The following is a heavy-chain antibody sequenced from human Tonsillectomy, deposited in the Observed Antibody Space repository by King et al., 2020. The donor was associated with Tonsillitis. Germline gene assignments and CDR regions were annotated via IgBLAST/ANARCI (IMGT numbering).Heavy chain of an antibody. J-gene: IGHJ4*02. D-gene: IGHD3-10*01. CDR1: GFTFSSYA. Sequence: EQLVQSGGGLVQPGGSLRLSCAASGFTFSSYAMHWFRQAPGKGLEYVSAISSNGGSTYYANSVKGRFTISRDNSKNTLYLQMGSLRAEDMAVYYCARGGGAISRRAFDYWGQGTLVTVSS. CDR2: ISSNGGST. CDR3: ARGGGAISRRAFDY. V-gene: IGHV3-64*01.